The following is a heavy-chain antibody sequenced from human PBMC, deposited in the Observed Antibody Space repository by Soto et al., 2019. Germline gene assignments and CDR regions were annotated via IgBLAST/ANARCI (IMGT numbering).Heavy chain of an antibody. J-gene: IGHJ5*02. D-gene: IGHD6-19*01. CDR3: ARRNAGAVAGLFWFDP. CDR2: IYYSGST. Sequence: SETLSLTCTVSGGSVSSGSYYWSWIRQPPGKGLEWIGYIYYSGSTNYNPSLKSRVTISVDTSKNQFSLKLSSVTAADTAVYYCARRNAGAVAGLFWFDPWGQGTLVTVSS. CDR1: GGSVSSGSYY. V-gene: IGHV4-61*01.